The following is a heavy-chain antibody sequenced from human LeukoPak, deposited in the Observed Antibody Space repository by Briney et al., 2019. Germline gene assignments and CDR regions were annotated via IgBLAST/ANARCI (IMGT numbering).Heavy chain of an antibody. J-gene: IGHJ5*02. Sequence: GGSLRLSCVVSGFTFSSYEMNWVRQAPGKGLEWVSYISSSGNAIYYADSVKGRFTISRDNAKNSPYLQMNSLRAEDTALYYCARGGSGWSWGQGTLVTVSS. CDR1: GFTFSSYE. D-gene: IGHD6-19*01. CDR2: ISSSGNAI. V-gene: IGHV3-48*03. CDR3: ARGGSGWS.